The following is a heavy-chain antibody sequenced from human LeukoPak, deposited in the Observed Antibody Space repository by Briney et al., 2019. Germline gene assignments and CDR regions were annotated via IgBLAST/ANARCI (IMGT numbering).Heavy chain of an antibody. V-gene: IGHV4-31*11. D-gene: IGHD2-2*01. CDR2: IYYSGSI. J-gene: IGHJ6*02. CDR1: GDSISSGGYY. CDR3: ASQLGYCSSTSCYHSVPEEHYYYYGMDV. Sequence: PSETLSLICAVSGDSISSGGYYWSWIRQHPGKGLEWIGYIYYSGSIYYNPSLKSRVTISVDTSKNQFSLKLSSVTAADTAVYYCASQLGYCSSTSCYHSVPEEHYYYYGMDVWGQGTTVTVSS.